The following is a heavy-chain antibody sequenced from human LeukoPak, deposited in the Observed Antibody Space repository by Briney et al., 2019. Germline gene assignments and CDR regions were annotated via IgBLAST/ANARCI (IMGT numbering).Heavy chain of an antibody. Sequence: SETLSLTCTVSGGSISSYFWSWIRQPPGKGLEWIGYIYYSGITNYNPSLKSRITISVDTSKNQFSLKLSSVTAADTAVYYCARDTSYYYDSSGYPDVWGQGTLVTVSS. CDR1: GGSISSYF. CDR3: ARDTSYYYDSSGYPDV. J-gene: IGHJ4*02. D-gene: IGHD3-22*01. V-gene: IGHV4-59*12. CDR2: IYYSGIT.